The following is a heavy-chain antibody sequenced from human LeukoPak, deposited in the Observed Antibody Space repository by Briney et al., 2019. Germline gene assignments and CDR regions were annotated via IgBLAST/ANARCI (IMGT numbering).Heavy chain of an antibody. CDR1: GGSVSSSGYY. CDR2: INHSGST. Sequence: SETLSLTRTVSGGSVSSSGYYWGWIRQPPGKGLEWIGEINHSGSTNYNPSLKSRVTISVDTSKNQFSLKLSSVTAADTAVYYCANSPPGIAVAGTWYFDYWGQGTLVTVSS. CDR3: ANSPPGIAVAGTWYFDY. V-gene: IGHV4-39*07. J-gene: IGHJ4*02. D-gene: IGHD6-19*01.